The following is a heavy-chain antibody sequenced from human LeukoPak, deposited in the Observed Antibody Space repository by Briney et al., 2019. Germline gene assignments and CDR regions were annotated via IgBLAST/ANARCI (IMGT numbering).Heavy chain of an antibody. CDR3: ARGSFDYGESGDEEYYFDY. Sequence: PSETLSLTCTVSGGSLSRGDYYWGWIRQPPGKGLEWIGHIYYSGSTYYTPSIKSRVTISVDTSKNQCSLKLSSVTAADTAVYYCARGSFDYGESGDEEYYFDYWGQGTLVTVSS. J-gene: IGHJ4*02. CDR2: IYYSGST. V-gene: IGHV4-30-4*02. CDR1: GGSLSRGDYY. D-gene: IGHD4/OR15-4a*01.